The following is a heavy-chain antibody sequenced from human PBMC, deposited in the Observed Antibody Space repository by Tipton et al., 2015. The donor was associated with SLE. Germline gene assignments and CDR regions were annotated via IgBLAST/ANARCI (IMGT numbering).Heavy chain of an antibody. Sequence: QLVQSGAEVKKPGESLRISCKGSGYSFTSYWISWVRQMPGRGLEWMGIIYPGDSDTRYSPSFQGQVTISADKSISTAYLQWSSLKASDTAMYYCARGYYDSSGYSHGAFDIWGQGTMVTVSS. CDR3: ARGYYDSSGYSHGAFDI. CDR1: GYSFTSYW. V-gene: IGHV5-51*01. D-gene: IGHD3-22*01. J-gene: IGHJ3*02. CDR2: IYPGDSDT.